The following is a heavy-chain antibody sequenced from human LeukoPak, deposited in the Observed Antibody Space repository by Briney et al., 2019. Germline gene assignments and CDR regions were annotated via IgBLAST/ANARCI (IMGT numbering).Heavy chain of an antibody. V-gene: IGHV3-30*04. CDR3: ARDSDEYFDY. CDR2: ISYDGSNK. J-gene: IGHJ4*02. Sequence: GGSLRLSCAASGFTFSSYAMHWVRQAPGKGLEWVAVISYDGSNKYYADSVKGRFTISRDNAKNSLYLQMNSLRAEDTAVYYCARDSDEYFDYWGQGTLVTVSS. CDR1: GFTFSSYA.